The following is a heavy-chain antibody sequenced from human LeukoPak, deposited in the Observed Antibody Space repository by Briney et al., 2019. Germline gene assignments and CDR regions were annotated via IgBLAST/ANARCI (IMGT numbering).Heavy chain of an antibody. CDR3: TTDPNYGDPSVDY. V-gene: IGHV3-15*01. CDR1: GLTFSNAW. CDR2: IKSKTDGGTT. D-gene: IGHD4-17*01. Sequence: AGGSLRLSCAASGLTFSNAWMSWVRQAPGKGLEWVGRIKSKTDGGTTDYAAPVKGRFTISRDDSKNTLYLQMNSLKTEDTAVYYCTTDPNYGDPSVDYWGQGTLVTVSS. J-gene: IGHJ4*02.